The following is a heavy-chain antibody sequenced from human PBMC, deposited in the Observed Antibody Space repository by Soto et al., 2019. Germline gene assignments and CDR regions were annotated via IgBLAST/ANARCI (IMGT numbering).Heavy chain of an antibody. CDR1: KFTFASYV. CDR3: AREMIPMIMGGMSAMDV. V-gene: IGHV3-30*04. J-gene: IGHJ6*02. CDR2: ISFDGINK. Sequence: QVQLVESGGGVVQPERSQRLSCTASKFTFASYVMHWVRQAPGEGLEWVALISFDGINKYYADSVKGRFTISRYNSKKTMYLQMNRLRPEDTAVYYCAREMIPMIMGGMSAMDVWGQGTTVTVS. D-gene: IGHD3-22*01.